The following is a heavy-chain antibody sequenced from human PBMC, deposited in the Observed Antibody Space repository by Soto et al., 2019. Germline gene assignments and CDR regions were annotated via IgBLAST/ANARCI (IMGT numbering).Heavy chain of an antibody. Sequence: EVQLVESGGGLIQPGGSLRLSCAASGFTVSSNYMSWVRQAPGKGLEWVSVIYSGDTTYYADSVKGRFTISRDHSKTTLCLQINSLRVEDTAVYYCARDLRTLYGMDVWGQGTTVTVSS. V-gene: IGHV3-53*01. CDR3: ARDLRTLYGMDV. CDR1: GFTVSSNY. CDR2: IYSGDTT. J-gene: IGHJ6*02.